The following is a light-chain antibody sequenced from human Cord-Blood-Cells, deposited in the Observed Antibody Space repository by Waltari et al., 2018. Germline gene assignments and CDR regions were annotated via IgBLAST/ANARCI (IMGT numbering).Light chain of an antibody. Sequence: DIQMTQSPSSLSASVGDRVTITCRASQSISSYLNWYQQKPGKAPKLLIYAASSLQSGVPSRFSGSGSGTDFTLTISSLQPEDFATYYCQQRNSTPPFTFGPGTKVDIK. V-gene: IGKV1-39*01. CDR3: QQRNSTPPFT. CDR1: QSISSY. J-gene: IGKJ3*01. CDR2: AAS.